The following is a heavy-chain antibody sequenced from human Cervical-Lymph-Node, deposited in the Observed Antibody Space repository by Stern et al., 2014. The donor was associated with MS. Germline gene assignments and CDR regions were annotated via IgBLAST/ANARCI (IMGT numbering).Heavy chain of an antibody. Sequence: VQLVESGPGLVRPSETLSLTCTVSNFAVSSYYWSWIRQPPGKGLEWIGYVHVSGTTSYNPSLQSRVNISLDTSKNQFSLKLTSVIAADTAVYYCAREGSRWSGPNWGQGTLVTVSS. J-gene: IGHJ4*02. D-gene: IGHD3-3*01. CDR1: NFAVSSYY. CDR3: AREGSRWSGPN. V-gene: IGHV4-59*02. CDR2: VHVSGTT.